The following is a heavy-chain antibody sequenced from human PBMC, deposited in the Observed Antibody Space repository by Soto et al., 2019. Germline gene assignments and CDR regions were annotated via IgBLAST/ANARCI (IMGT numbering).Heavy chain of an antibody. D-gene: IGHD4-4*01. J-gene: IGHJ4*02. CDR3: ARSGGLQHIDY. CDR2: IYYSGST. CDR1: GDSISSSGYY. V-gene: IGHV4-39*01. Sequence: PSETLSLTCTVSGDSISSSGYYWGWIRQPPGKGLEWIGSIYYSGSTYYNPSLKSRVTISVDTSKNQFSLKLSSVTAADTAVHYCARSGGLQHIDYWGQGTLVTSPQ.